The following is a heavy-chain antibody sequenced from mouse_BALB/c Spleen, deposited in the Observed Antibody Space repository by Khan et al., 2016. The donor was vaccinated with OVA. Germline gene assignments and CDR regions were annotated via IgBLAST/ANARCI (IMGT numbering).Heavy chain of an antibody. V-gene: IGHV3-2*02. CDR3: ARGRAY. CDR2: ITYSCST. D-gene: IGHD3-3*01. Sequence: VQLKESGPGLVKPSQSLSLTCTVTGYSITSDYAWNWIRQFPGNQLEWMGYITYSCSTSYTPSLTSRISITRDTSKNQFFLKLNSVTTGDTATYYGARGRAYWGQGTLVTVSA. J-gene: IGHJ3*01. CDR1: GYSITSDYA.